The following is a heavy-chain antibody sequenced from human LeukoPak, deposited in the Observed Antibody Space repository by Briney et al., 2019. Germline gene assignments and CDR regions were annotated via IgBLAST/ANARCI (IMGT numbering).Heavy chain of an antibody. V-gene: IGHV4-34*01. CDR1: GGSFSGYY. J-gene: IGHJ5*02. CDR3: ASLGSGSP. Sequence: SETLSPTCAVYGGSFSGYYWSWIRKPPGKGLEWMGEINHSGSTNDNPSLKSRVTISVDTSENQFSLKLSSVTAADTAVYYCASLGSGSPWGQGTLVTVSS. D-gene: IGHD3-10*01. CDR2: INHSGST.